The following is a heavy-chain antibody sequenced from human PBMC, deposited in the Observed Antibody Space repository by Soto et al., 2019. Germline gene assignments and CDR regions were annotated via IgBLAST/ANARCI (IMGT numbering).Heavy chain of an antibody. CDR3: ARADPRGGSSSDY. CDR2: INHSGST. D-gene: IGHD3-16*01. J-gene: IGHJ4*02. Sequence: SETLSLTCAVYGGSFSGYYWSWIRQPPGKGLEWIGEINHSGSTNYNPSLKSRVTISVDTSKNQFSLKLSSVTAADTAVYYCARADPRGGSSSDYWGQGTLVTVSS. V-gene: IGHV4-34*01. CDR1: GGSFSGYY.